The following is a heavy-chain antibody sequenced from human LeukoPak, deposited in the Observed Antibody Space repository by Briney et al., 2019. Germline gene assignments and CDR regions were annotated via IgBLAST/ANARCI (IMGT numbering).Heavy chain of an antibody. CDR2: IKGDGRGK. Sequence: PGGSLRLSCAASGFPFSGDWMTWVRQAPGKGLQWVASIKGDGRGKYYVDSVKGRFTISRDNAKNSLYLQMNSLRAEDTAVYYCARDLGGYSGSISDYWGQGTLVTVSS. J-gene: IGHJ4*02. CDR1: GFPFSGDW. CDR3: ARDLGGYSGSISDY. D-gene: IGHD5-12*01. V-gene: IGHV3-7*01.